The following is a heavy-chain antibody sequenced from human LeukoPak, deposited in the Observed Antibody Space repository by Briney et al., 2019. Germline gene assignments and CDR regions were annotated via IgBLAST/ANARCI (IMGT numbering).Heavy chain of an antibody. J-gene: IGHJ4*02. D-gene: IGHD4-17*01. CDR2: INPDRSSS. Sequence: GGSLRLSCAASGFTFSNYWMHWVRQAPGKGLEWVSRINPDRSSSNYADSVKGRFTMSRDNAKSMVYLQMDGLRAEDTAVFSCVRQAVSGDSGIAYWGRGVLVTVSS. V-gene: IGHV3-74*01. CDR3: VRQAVSGDSGIAY. CDR1: GFTFSNYW.